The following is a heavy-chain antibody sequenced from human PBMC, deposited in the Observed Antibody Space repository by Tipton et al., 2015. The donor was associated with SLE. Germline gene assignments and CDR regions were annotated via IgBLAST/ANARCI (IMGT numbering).Heavy chain of an antibody. D-gene: IGHD2-15*01. J-gene: IGHJ4*02. CDR3: AKDRYCGGGSCFASYFDS. CDR2: ISGGGGST. Sequence: SLRLSCAASGLTFRTYSMTWVRQVPGKGLEWVATISGGGGSTYYAESVRGRFTISRDNSKNTLSLHMNSLRAEDTAIYYCAKDRYCGGGSCFASYFDSWGQGTLVAVSS. V-gene: IGHV3-23*01. CDR1: GLTFRTYS.